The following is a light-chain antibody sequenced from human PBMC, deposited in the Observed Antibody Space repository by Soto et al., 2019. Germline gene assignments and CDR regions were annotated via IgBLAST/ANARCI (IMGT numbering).Light chain of an antibody. J-gene: IGLJ2*01. CDR2: DNN. V-gene: IGLV1-51*01. Sequence: QSVLTQPPSVSAAPGQKVTISCSGSTSNIGNNYVSWYQQLPGTAPKLLIYDNNKRPSGISDRFSGSKSGTSATLGITGLQTGDEADYCGTWDSSLNAGVFGGGTKLTVL. CDR1: TSNIGNNY. CDR3: GTWDSSLNAGV.